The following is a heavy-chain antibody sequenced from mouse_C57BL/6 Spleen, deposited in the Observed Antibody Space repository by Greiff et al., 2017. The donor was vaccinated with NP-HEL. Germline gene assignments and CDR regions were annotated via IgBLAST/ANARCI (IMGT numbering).Heavy chain of an antibody. CDR1: GFTFSSYA. D-gene: IGHD2-5*01. CDR2: ISSGGDYI. J-gene: IGHJ4*01. Sequence: EVKVVESGEGLVKPGGSLKLSCAASGFTFSSYAMSWVRQTPEKRLEWVAYISSGGDYIYYADTVKGRFTISRDNARNTLYLQMSSLKSEDTAMYYCTRGGVTTGYYAMDYWGQGTSVTVSS. CDR3: TRGGVTTGYYAMDY. V-gene: IGHV5-9-1*02.